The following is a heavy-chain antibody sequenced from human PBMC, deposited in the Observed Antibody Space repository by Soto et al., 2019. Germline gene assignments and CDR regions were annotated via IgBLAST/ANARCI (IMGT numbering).Heavy chain of an antibody. CDR3: ARFRFSSGWYDYFDY. CDR2: INNSGGT. V-gene: IGHV4-59*01. J-gene: IGHJ4*02. Sequence: QVQLQESGPGLVKPSETLSLTCTVSGASISSYYWSWIRQPPGKGLEWIGYINNSGGTKYNPSLKSRVTISVDTSKNHFSLKLSSVTAADTAVYYCARFRFSSGWYDYFDYWGQGTLLTVSS. D-gene: IGHD6-19*01. CDR1: GASISSYY.